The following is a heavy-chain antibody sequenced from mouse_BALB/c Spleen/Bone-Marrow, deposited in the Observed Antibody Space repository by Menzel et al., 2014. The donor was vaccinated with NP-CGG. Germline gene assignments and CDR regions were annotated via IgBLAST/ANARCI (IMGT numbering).Heavy chain of an antibody. Sequence: VQLQQSGPELVKPVASVKISCKASGYSFTGYFMNWVMQSHGKSLEWIGRINPYNGDTFYNQKFKGKATLTVDKSSSTAHMELRSLASEDSAVYYCARGGNYQAWFAYWGQGTLVTVSA. V-gene: IGHV1-20*02. CDR3: ARGGNYQAWFAY. CDR2: INPYNGDT. J-gene: IGHJ3*01. D-gene: IGHD2-1*01. CDR1: GYSFTGYF.